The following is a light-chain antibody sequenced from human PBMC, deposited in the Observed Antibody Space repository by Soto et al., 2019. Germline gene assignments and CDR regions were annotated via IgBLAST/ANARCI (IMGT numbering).Light chain of an antibody. J-gene: IGKJ5*01. Sequence: DVLLTQTPPSLSLTPGQPASLSLQSSQSPLHNGGETYLFWYLQKPGQSPQLLIYEVSNRFSGVPDRFSGSGSGTDFTLEISRVEAEDVGIYYCMQSTQLPPTCGQGTRLEIK. V-gene: IGKV2D-29*02. CDR1: QSPLHNGGETY. CDR3: MQSTQLPPT. CDR2: EVS.